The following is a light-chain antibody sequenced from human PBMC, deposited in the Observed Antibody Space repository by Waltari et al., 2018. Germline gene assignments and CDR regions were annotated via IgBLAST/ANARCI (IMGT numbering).Light chain of an antibody. J-gene: IGKJ5*01. CDR1: QSVTTY. V-gene: IGKV3-11*01. Sequence: EIVLTQPPATLSLSPGDTATLSCTASQSVTTYLAWYQQKPGQAPRLLIYDASNRATGIPARFSASASGTDYTLTISSLEPEDFAVYYCQPSSNWPITFGQATRLEIK. CDR2: DAS. CDR3: QPSSNWPIT.